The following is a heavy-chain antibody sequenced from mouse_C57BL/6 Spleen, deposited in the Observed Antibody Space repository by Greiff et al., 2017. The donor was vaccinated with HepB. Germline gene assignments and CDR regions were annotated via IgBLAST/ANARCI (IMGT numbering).Heavy chain of an antibody. Sequence: QVQLQQPGAELVKPGASVKLSCKASGYTFTSYWMHWVKQRPGQGLEWIGMIHPNSGSTNYNEKFKSKATLTVDKSSSTAYMQLSSLTSEDSAVYYCARYWNYYGSSYVDWYFDVWGTGTTVTVSS. CDR1: GYTFTSYW. J-gene: IGHJ1*03. D-gene: IGHD1-1*01. V-gene: IGHV1-64*01. CDR2: IHPNSGST. CDR3: ARYWNYYGSSYVDWYFDV.